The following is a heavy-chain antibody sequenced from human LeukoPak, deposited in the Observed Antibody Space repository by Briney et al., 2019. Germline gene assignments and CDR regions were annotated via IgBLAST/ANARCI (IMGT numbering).Heavy chain of an antibody. CDR2: LYFTGST. CDR1: GDSFNSRNYY. Sequence: TSETLSLTCTVSGDSFNSRNYYWGWIRQPPGKGLEWIGSLYFTGSTYYNPSLKSRVTISLETAKNQFSLKSISVTGADTAVYYCARSLQDIWSGDEAPRRPFHQWGRGTLVTVTS. D-gene: IGHD3-3*01. J-gene: IGHJ4*02. CDR3: ARSLQDIWSGDEAPRRPFHQ. V-gene: IGHV4-39*01.